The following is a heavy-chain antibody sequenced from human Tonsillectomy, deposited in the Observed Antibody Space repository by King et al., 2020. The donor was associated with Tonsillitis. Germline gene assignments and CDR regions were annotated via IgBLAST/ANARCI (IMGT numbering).Heavy chain of an antibody. CDR3: ARAWGYCSGGSCYPRWFDP. CDR2: INHSGST. J-gene: IGHJ5*02. Sequence: VQLQQWGAGLLKPSETLSLTCAVYGGSFSGYYWSWIRQPPGKGLEWIGEINHSGSTNYNPSLKSRLTISVDTSKNQFSLKLSSVTAADTAVYYCARAWGYCSGGSCYPRWFDPWGQGTLVTVSS. CDR1: GGSFSGYY. V-gene: IGHV4-34*01. D-gene: IGHD2-15*01.